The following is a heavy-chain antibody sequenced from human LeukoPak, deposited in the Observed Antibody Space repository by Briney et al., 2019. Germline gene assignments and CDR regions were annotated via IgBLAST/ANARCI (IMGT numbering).Heavy chain of an antibody. CDR3: APDIEWELLHYYYGMDV. CDR1: GGSISSSSYY. D-gene: IGHD1-26*01. Sequence: LSLTCTVSGGSISSSSYYWGWVRQAPGKGLEWVAVISYDGSNKYYADSVKGRFTISRDNSKNTLYLQMNSLRAEDTAVYYCAPDIEWELLHYYYGMDVWGQGTTVTVSS. CDR2: ISYDGSNK. V-gene: IGHV3-30*03. J-gene: IGHJ6*02.